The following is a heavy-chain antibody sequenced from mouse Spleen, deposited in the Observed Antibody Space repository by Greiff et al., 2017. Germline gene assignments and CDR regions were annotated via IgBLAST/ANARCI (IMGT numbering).Heavy chain of an antibody. CDR2: ISNGGGST. CDR3: ARQGVGYEAWFAY. Sequence: EVQVVESGGGLVQPGGSLKLSCATSGFTFSDYYMYWVRQTPEKRLEWVAYISNGGGSTYYPDTVKGRFTISRDNAKNTLYLQMSRLKSEDTAMYYCARQGVGYEAWFAYWGQGTLVTVSA. V-gene: IGHV5-12*02. CDR1: GFTFSDYY. D-gene: IGHD2-2*01. J-gene: IGHJ3*01.